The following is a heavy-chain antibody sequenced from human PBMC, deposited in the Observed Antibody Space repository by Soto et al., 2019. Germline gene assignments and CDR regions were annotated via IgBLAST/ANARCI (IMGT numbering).Heavy chain of an antibody. J-gene: IGHJ6*02. V-gene: IGHV3-23*01. CDR3: AKGRSRTYGMDV. CDR1: GFTFSSYA. Sequence: GGSLRLSCAASGFTFSSYAMSWVRQAPGKGLEWVSAISGSGGSTYYADSVKGRFSISRDNSKNTLYLQMNSLRAEDTAVYYCAKGRSRTYGMDVWGQWTTVTVSS. CDR2: ISGSGGST. D-gene: IGHD1-26*01.